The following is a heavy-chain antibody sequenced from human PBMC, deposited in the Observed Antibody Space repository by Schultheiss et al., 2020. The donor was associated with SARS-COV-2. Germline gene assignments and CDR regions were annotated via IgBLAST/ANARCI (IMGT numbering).Heavy chain of an antibody. J-gene: IGHJ2*01. Sequence: SETLSLTCTVSGGSISSGSYYWSWIRQPAGKGLEWIGRIYTSGSTYYNPSLKSRVTISVDTSKNQFSLKLSSVTAADTAVYYCARGVITMSHWYFDLWGRGTLVTVSS. CDR3: ARGVITMSHWYFDL. CDR1: GGSISSGSYY. CDR2: IYTSGST. D-gene: IGHD3-10*02. V-gene: IGHV4-61*02.